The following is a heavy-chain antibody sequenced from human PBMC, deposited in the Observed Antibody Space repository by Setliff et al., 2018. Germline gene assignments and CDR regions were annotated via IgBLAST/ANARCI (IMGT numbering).Heavy chain of an antibody. Sequence: SETLSLTCTVSGGSISSYYWSWIRQPAGKGLEWIGHIYIGGSANYNPSLKSRVTMSIDTSKNQFSLKLGSITAADTALYYCARHDSAGNYGYPRFDPWGQGSLVTVSS. V-gene: IGHV4-4*07. D-gene: IGHD5-18*01. CDR2: IYIGGSA. J-gene: IGHJ5*02. CDR3: ARHDSAGNYGYPRFDP. CDR1: GGSISSYY.